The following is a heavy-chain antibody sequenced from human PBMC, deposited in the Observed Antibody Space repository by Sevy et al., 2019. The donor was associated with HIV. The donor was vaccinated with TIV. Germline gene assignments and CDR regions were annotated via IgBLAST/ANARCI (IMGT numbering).Heavy chain of an antibody. D-gene: IGHD4-4*01. V-gene: IGHV3-7*01. CDR2: INQDGSGI. Sequence: GVSVRLSCAASGFTFSSFWMTWVRQALGKGLVWVANINQDGSGIHYVDSVKGRFSMSRDNAKNSLNLQMNSLRAEDTAMYYCARALYAYSSYWGQGTLVSVSS. J-gene: IGHJ4*02. CDR1: GFTFSSFW. CDR3: ARALYAYSSY.